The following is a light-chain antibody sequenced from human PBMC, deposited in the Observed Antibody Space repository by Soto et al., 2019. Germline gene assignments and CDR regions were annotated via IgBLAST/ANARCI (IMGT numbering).Light chain of an antibody. J-gene: IGKJ5*01. V-gene: IGKV3D-15*01. CDR2: DVS. Sequence: VLTQSSTVLFLSPGESATLFCRASQSISRYLAWYQQKPVQAPRLLIYDVSNRATGIPARFSGSGSGTEFTLTISSLQSEDFAVYYCQQYNTWPPITFGQGTRLEIK. CDR3: QQYNTWPPIT. CDR1: QSISRY.